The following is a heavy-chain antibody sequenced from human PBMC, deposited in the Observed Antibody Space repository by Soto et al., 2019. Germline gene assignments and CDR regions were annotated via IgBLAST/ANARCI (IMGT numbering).Heavy chain of an antibody. V-gene: IGHV4-39*01. D-gene: IGHD4-17*01. CDR3: ARGGGYYGVLFDY. Sequence: QLQLQESGPGLLRPSETLSLTCNVSGGAISSSSYFWAWVRQPPGKTLEWIGHILYSGTTHYNESLKSRVTISVDTSTNQFSLRLNSVPPADTAVYYCARGGGYYGVLFDYWGQGTLVPVSS. CDR2: ILYSGTT. J-gene: IGHJ4*02. CDR1: GGAISSSSYF.